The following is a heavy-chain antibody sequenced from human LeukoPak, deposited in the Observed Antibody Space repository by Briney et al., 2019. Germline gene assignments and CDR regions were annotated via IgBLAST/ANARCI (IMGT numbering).Heavy chain of an antibody. V-gene: IGHV3-7*01. CDR3: ASLPYCSSTSCYNYGMDV. Sequence: GGSLRLSCAAPGFSFSSNWMGWVRQAPGKGLEWVAHIKRDGSQKYYLDSVKGRFTISRDNSKNTLYLQMNSLRAEDTAVYYCASLPYCSSTSCYNYGMDVWGQGTTVTVSS. CDR1: GFSFSSNW. J-gene: IGHJ6*02. D-gene: IGHD2-2*02. CDR2: IKRDGSQK.